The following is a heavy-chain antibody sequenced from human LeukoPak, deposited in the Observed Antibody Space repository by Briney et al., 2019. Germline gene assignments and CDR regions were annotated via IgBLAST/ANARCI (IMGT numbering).Heavy chain of an antibody. V-gene: IGHV3-48*03. CDR1: RFTFSNYD. CDR2: ISSDGNTI. J-gene: IGHJ4*02. D-gene: IGHD3-22*01. CDR3: ARGGSSAYYPGGY. Sequence: PGGSLRLSCAASRFTFSNYDMNWVRQAPGKGLEWVSYISSDGNTIHYADSVKGRFTISRDNAKNTLYMQMDSLRADDTAVYYCARGGSSAYYPGGYWGQGTLVTVSS.